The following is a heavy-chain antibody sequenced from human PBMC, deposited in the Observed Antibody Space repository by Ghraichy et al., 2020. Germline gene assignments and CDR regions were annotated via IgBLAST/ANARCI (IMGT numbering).Heavy chain of an antibody. CDR1: GDFFSGGDYS. J-gene: IGHJ4*02. CDR3: ARGAQEYAFDY. CDR2: IYYSGSS. V-gene: IGHV4-30-2*06. D-gene: IGHD2/OR15-2a*01. Sequence: SETLSLTCGVTGDFFSGGDYSWSWIRQSPGKGLEWIGNIYYSGSSSYNPSLKSRVAISMDRSKNQFSLNLSSVTAADTAVYYCARGAQEYAFDYWGQGRQVVVSS.